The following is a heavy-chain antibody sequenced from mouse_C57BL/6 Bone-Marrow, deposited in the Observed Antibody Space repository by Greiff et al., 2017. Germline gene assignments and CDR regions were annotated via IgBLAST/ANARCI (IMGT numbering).Heavy chain of an antibody. CDR3: ARKSTTVVPSYFDV. Sequence: QVQLQQSGPELVKPGASVKISCKASGYTFTDYYINWVKQRPGQGLEWIGWIFPGSGSTYYNEKFKGKATLTVDKSSSTAYMLLSSLTSEDSAVYFCARKSTTVVPSYFDVWGTGTTVTVSS. CDR2: IFPGSGST. V-gene: IGHV1-75*01. CDR1: GYTFTDYY. D-gene: IGHD1-1*01. J-gene: IGHJ1*03.